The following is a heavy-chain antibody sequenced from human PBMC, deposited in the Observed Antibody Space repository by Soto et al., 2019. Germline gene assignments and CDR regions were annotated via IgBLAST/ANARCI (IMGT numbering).Heavy chain of an antibody. Sequence: GGSLRLSCAASGFTFSSYAMSWVRQAPGKGLEWVSAISGSGGSTYYADSVKGRFTITRDNSKNTLYLQMNSLRAEDTAVYYCAKDRVTIFGGVKYFYYGMDVWGQGTTVTVSS. J-gene: IGHJ6*02. D-gene: IGHD3-3*01. CDR2: ISGSGGST. CDR3: AKDRVTIFGGVKYFYYGMDV. CDR1: GFTFSSYA. V-gene: IGHV3-23*01.